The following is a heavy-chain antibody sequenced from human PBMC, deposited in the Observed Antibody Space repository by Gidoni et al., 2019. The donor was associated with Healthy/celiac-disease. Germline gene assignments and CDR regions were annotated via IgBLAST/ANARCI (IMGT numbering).Heavy chain of an antibody. J-gene: IGHJ4*02. D-gene: IGHD3-10*01. V-gene: IGHV4-4*02. CDR1: GGSISSSHW. Sequence: VQLQESGPGPVKPSGTPSLTCAVSGGSISSSHWWSWGRQPPGKGLEWSGEIYHSGSTNYNTSLTSRVAISVDKSTHQFSLKMSSVTAADTAVYYCARRGYGSESYDYWGQGTLVTVSS. CDR3: ARRGYGSESYDY. CDR2: IYHSGST.